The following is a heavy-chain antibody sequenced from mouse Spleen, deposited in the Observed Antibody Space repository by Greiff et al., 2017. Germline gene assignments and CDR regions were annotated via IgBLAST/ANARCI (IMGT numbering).Heavy chain of an antibody. CDR2: INPSTGGT. CDR1: GYSFTGYY. V-gene: IGHV1-42*01. D-gene: IGHD2-3*01. J-gene: IGHJ4*01. Sequence: VQLQQSGPELVKPGASVKISCKASGYSFTGYYMNWVKQSPEKSLEWIGEINPSTGGTTYNQKFKAKATLTVDKSSSTAYMQLKSLTSEDSAVYYCARWLLRDYAVNYWGQGTSVTVSS. CDR3: ARWLLRDYAVNY.